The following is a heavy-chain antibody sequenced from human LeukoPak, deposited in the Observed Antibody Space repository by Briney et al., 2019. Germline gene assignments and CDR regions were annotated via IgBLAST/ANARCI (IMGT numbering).Heavy chain of an antibody. V-gene: IGHV3-30-3*01. D-gene: IGHD3-3*01. Sequence: GGSLRLSCAASGFTFSSYAMHWVRRAPGKGLEWVAVISYDGSNKYYADSVKGRFTISRDNSKNSLYLQMNSLRAEDTAVYYCAREPADFGANWFDPWGQGTLVTVSS. CDR1: GFTFSSYA. CDR2: ISYDGSNK. CDR3: AREPADFGANWFDP. J-gene: IGHJ5*02.